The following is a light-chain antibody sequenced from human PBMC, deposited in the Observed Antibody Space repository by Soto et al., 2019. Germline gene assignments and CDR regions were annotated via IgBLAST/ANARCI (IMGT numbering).Light chain of an antibody. V-gene: IGLV2-14*01. CDR3: SSYTSRRNL. J-gene: IGLJ1*01. CDR1: SSDVGSYNY. CDR2: EVS. Sequence: QSGQGHPPSVSWSPGDSITISCAGTSSDVGSYNYVSWYQQHPGKAPKLMIYEVSNRPSGVSSRFSGSKSGNTASLTISGLQAEDEADYYCSSYTSRRNLFGTGTKV.